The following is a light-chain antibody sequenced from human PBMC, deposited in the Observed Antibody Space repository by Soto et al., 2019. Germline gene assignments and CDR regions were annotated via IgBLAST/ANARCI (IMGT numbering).Light chain of an antibody. J-gene: IGKJ4*01. CDR1: QSVLYSSNNKNY. V-gene: IGKV4-1*01. Sequence: DIVMTQSPDSLAVSLGERATINCKSSQSVLYSSNNKNYLAWYQQKPGQPPMLLIYWASTRESGVPDRFRGSVSGTDFTLTITSLQAEDVAVYYCQQYYSIPLGFGGGTKVEIK. CDR2: WAS. CDR3: QQYYSIPLG.